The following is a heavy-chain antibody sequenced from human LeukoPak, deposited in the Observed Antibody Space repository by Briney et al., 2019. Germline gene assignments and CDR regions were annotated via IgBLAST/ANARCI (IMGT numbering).Heavy chain of an antibody. D-gene: IGHD3-3*01. CDR3: ARVAKNYAFWSGYYGALGWFDP. CDR2: INHSGST. J-gene: IGHJ5*02. Sequence: SETLSLTCAVYGGSFSGYYWSWIRQPPGKGLEWIGEINHSGSTNYNPSLKGRVTISVDTSKNQFSLKLSSVTAADTAVYYCARVAKNYAFWSGYYGALGWFDPWGQGTLVTVSS. CDR1: GGSFSGYY. V-gene: IGHV4-34*01.